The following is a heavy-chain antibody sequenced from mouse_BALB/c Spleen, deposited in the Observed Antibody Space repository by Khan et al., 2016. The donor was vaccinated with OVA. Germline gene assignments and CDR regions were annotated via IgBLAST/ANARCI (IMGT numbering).Heavy chain of an antibody. V-gene: IGHV2-6-7*01. CDR1: GFSLTDYG. CDR2: IWGDGGT. D-gene: IGHD2-3*01. J-gene: IGHJ3*01. Sequence: VQLQESGPGLVAPSQSLSITCTVSGFSLTDYGVNWVRQPPGKGLEWLGMIWGDGGTDYDSVLKSRLTISKDNSKSQAFLKMNSLQTDDTARYYCARDPSYDHRGFAYWGQGTLVTVAA. CDR3: ARDPSYDHRGFAY.